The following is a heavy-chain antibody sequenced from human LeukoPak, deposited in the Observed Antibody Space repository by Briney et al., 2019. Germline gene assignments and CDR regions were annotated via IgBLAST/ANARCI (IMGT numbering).Heavy chain of an antibody. CDR3: ARASYSGYDSDY. CDR2: INWNGGNT. J-gene: IGHJ4*02. D-gene: IGHD5-12*01. Sequence: GGSLRLSCAASGFTFDDYGMSWVRQAPGKGLEWVSGINWNGGNTGYADSVKGRFTISRDNAKNSLHLQMNSLRAEDTALYYCARASYSGYDSDYWGQGTLVTVSA. V-gene: IGHV3-20*04. CDR1: GFTFDDYG.